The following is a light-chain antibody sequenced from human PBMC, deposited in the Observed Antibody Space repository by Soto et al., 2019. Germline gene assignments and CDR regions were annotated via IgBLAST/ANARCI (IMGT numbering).Light chain of an antibody. CDR3: LQHNTYPLT. Sequence: DIQMTQSPSSLSASVGGRITITCRASEGISSDVGWYQQKPGKVPKRLIYATSNLQSGVPSRFSGSGSWAEFTLTISSLQPEDFATYYCLQHNTYPLTFGGGTKVEIK. J-gene: IGKJ4*01. CDR2: ATS. V-gene: IGKV1-17*01. CDR1: EGISSD.